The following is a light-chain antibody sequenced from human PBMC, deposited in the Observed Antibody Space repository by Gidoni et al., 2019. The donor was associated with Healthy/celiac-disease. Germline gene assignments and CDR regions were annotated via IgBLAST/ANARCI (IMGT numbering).Light chain of an antibody. CDR1: QSLLQSNGYNY. CDR3: MQALQTAIT. CDR2: LGS. V-gene: IGKV2-28*01. J-gene: IGKJ5*01. Sequence: DIVMTQSPLSLPVTTGEPASISCRSSQSLLQSNGYNYLDWYLQKPGQSPQLLIYLGSNRASGVPDRFSGSGSGTDFTLKISRVEAEDVGVDYCMQALQTAITFGQGTRLEIK.